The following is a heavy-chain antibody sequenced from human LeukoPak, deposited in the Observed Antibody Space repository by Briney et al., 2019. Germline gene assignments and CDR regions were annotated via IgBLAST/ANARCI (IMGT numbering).Heavy chain of an antibody. CDR2: ISDDGNKK. CDR3: ARQPALTHSHFDY. Sequence: GRSLRLSCAASGLTFSNYGMHWVRQAPGKGLEWVAVISDDGNKKYYTDSVKGRFTISRDNSKNTLYVQMNSLRVEDTAVYYCARQPALTHSHFDYWGQGTLVTVSS. J-gene: IGHJ4*02. CDR1: GLTFSNYG. V-gene: IGHV3-30*03.